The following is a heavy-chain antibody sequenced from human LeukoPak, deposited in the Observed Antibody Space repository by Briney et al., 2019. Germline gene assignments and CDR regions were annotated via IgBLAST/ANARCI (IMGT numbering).Heavy chain of an antibody. V-gene: IGHV1-18*01. Sequence: VASVKVSCKASGGTFSSYAISWVRQAPGQGPEWMGWISAYNGNTNYAQKLQGRVTMTTDTSTSTAYMELRSLRSDDTAVYYCARLGASLGYCSGSSCYDDYWGQGTLVTVSS. CDR1: GGTFSSYA. CDR3: ARLGASLGYCSGSSCYDDY. D-gene: IGHD2-15*01. CDR2: ISAYNGNT. J-gene: IGHJ4*02.